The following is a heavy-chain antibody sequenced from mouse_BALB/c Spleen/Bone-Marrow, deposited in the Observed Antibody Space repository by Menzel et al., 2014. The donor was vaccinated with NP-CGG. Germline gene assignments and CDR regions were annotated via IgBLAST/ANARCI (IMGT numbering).Heavy chain of an antibody. J-gene: IGHJ3*01. Sequence: VQGVESGAELVKPGASVKLSCKASGYTFTNYFMYWVKQRPGQGLEWIGEINPNNGGTNFNENFKSKATLTLDKSSSTAYMQLSSLTSEDSAVYYCTRSGPGFAYWGHGTLDTVSA. V-gene: IGHV1S81*02. CDR2: INPNNGGT. CDR3: TRSGPGFAY. CDR1: GYTFTNYF.